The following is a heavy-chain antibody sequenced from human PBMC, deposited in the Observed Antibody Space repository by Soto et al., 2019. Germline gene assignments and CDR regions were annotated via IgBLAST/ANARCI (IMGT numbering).Heavy chain of an antibody. Sequence: GGSLRLSCAASGFTFSSYAMSWVRQAPGKGLEWVSAISGSGGTTYYADSVKGRFTISRDNSKNTLYLQMNSLRAEDTAVYYCASRAGRGSSGAIFDYWGQGTLVTVSS. D-gene: IGHD6-19*01. CDR1: GFTFSSYA. J-gene: IGHJ4*02. CDR2: ISGSGGTT. V-gene: IGHV3-23*01. CDR3: ASRAGRGSSGAIFDY.